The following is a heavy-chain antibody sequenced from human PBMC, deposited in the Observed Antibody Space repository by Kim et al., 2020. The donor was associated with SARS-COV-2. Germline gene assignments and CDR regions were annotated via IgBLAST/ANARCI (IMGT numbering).Heavy chain of an antibody. CDR3: ARDLWLGYSYAGYYYGMDV. V-gene: IGHV1-8*01. CDR1: GYTFTSYD. CDR2: MNPNSGNT. D-gene: IGHD5-18*01. J-gene: IGHJ6*02. Sequence: ASVKVSCKASGYTFTSYDINWVRQATGQGLEWMGWMNPNSGNTGYAQKFQGRVTMTRNTSISTAYMELSSLRSEDTAVYYCARDLWLGYSYAGYYYGMDVWGQGTTVTVSS.